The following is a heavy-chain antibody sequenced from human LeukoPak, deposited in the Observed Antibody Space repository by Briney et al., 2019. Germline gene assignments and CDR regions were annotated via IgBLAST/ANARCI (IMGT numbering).Heavy chain of an antibody. J-gene: IGHJ4*02. D-gene: IGHD6-6*01. CDR2: ISYDGSDK. Sequence: PGGSLRLSCAASGFSFSDYYMSWIRQAPGKGLEWVAVISYDGSDKYYADSVKGRFTISRDNSKNTLYLQMNSLRAEDTAVYYCARVSLVQGFGYWGQGTLVTVSS. CDR1: GFSFSDYY. CDR3: ARVSLVQGFGY. V-gene: IGHV3-30*03.